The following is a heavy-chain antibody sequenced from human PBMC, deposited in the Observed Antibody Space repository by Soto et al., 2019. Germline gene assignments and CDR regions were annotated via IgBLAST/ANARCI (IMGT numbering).Heavy chain of an antibody. J-gene: IGHJ3*02. CDR1: GFRFSNYA. Sequence: EVQLLESGGGLVQPGGSLEISCGASGFRFSNYAMSWVRQAPGKGPEWVSSVGGSNSDTDYADSVKGRFTISRDNSKNTLYLQMNSLRAEDTAIYFCAEDLIPMNGVYDAFNIWSQGTTVTVSS. CDR3: AEDLIPMNGVYDAFNI. D-gene: IGHD2-8*01. V-gene: IGHV3-23*01. CDR2: VGGSNSDT.